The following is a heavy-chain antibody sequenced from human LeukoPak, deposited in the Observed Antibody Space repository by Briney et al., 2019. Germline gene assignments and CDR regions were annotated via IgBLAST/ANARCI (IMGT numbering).Heavy chain of an antibody. D-gene: IGHD5-12*01. J-gene: IGHJ4*02. V-gene: IGHV4-39*01. CDR1: GGSISSSSYY. CDR3: ARLPYGGYEPYDY. Sequence: PSETLSLTCTVSGGSISSSSYYWGWIRQPPGKGLEWIGSIYYSGSTYYNPSLKSRVTISVDTSKNQFSLKLSSVTAADTAVYYCARLPYGGYEPYDYWGQGTLVTVSS. CDR2: IYYSGST.